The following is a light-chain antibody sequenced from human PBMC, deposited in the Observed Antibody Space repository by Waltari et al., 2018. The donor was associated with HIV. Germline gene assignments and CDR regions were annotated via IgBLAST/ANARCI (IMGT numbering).Light chain of an antibody. CDR2: RNN. V-gene: IGLV1-47*01. CDR1: TSNQGHNY. J-gene: IGLJ3*02. CDR3: AAWDDSLSGWV. Sequence: QSVLTQPPSASGTPGQRVTITCSGSTSNQGHNYVNSYHHLPGTAPKSLIYRNNQRPSGVPDRFSGSKSGTSASLAISGLRSEDEADYYCAAWDDSLSGWVFGGGTKLTVL.